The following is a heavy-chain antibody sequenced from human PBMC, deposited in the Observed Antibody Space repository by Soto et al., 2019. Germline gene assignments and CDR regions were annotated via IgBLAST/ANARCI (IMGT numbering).Heavy chain of an antibody. V-gene: IGHV3-9*01. CDR2: ISWNSGRI. J-gene: IGHJ4*02. CDR1: GFNFDDFG. CDR3: AKVGYYGVGTYYSGKYYFDF. D-gene: IGHD3-10*01. Sequence: SGGSLRLSCAASGFNFDDFGMHWVRQGPGKGLEWVAGISWNSGRIGYADSVKGRFTISRDSAENSLYLQMNSLRAEDTALYYCAKVGYYGVGTYYSGKYYFDFWGQGTLVTVSS.